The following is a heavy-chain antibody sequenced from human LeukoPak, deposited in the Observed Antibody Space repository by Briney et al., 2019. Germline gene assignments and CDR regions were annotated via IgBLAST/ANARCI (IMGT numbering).Heavy chain of an antibody. J-gene: IGHJ4*02. Sequence: GGSLRLSCTASGFTFISYGMHWVRQGPGEGLAWVSFIDYDGTDKYYADSVKGRFTISRDNSKNTLYLQMNNLRAEDTAVYYCTNFDHWGQGTLLTVSS. V-gene: IGHV3-30*02. CDR2: IDYDGTDK. CDR1: GFTFISYG. CDR3: TNFDH.